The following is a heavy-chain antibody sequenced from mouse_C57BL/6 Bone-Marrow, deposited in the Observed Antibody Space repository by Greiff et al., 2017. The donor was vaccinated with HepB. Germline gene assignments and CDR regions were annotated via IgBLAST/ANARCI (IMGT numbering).Heavy chain of an antibody. CDR1: GYTFTSYW. Sequence: QVHVKQPGAELVMPGASVKLSCKASGYTFTSYWMHWVKQRPGQGLEWIGEIDPSDSYTNYNQKFKGKSTLTVDKSSSTAYMQLSSLTSEDSAVYYCARGAYDYDPDVWGTGTTVTVSS. CDR3: ARGAYDYDPDV. J-gene: IGHJ1*03. V-gene: IGHV1-69*01. CDR2: IDPSDSYT. D-gene: IGHD2-4*01.